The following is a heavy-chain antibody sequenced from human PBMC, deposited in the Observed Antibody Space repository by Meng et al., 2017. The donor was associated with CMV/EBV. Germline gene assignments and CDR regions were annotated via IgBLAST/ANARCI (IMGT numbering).Heavy chain of an antibody. Sequence: SLKISCAASGFTFDYYAMHWVRQAPGKGLEWGSGIRWNSGSIGYADSVKGRFTISRDNAKNSLYLQMNSLRAEDTAVYYCARTGNYYDSSGYYRPFDPWGQGTLVTVSS. CDR3: ARTGNYYDSSGYYRPFDP. CDR1: GFTFDYYA. J-gene: IGHJ5*02. CDR2: IRWNSGSI. D-gene: IGHD3-22*01. V-gene: IGHV3-9*01.